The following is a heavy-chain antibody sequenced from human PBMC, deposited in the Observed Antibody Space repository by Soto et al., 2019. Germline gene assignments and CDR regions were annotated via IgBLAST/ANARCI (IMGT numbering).Heavy chain of an antibody. D-gene: IGHD2-15*01. CDR1: GGSISSGDYY. CDR2: IYYSGST. Sequence: SETLSLTCTVSGGSISSGDYYWSWIRQPPGKGLEWIGYIYYSGSTYYNPSLKSRVTISVDTSKNQFSLKLSSVTAADTAVYYCARSTVVTGLSTFDYWGQGTLVTVSS. J-gene: IGHJ4*02. V-gene: IGHV4-30-4*01. CDR3: ARSTVVTGLSTFDY.